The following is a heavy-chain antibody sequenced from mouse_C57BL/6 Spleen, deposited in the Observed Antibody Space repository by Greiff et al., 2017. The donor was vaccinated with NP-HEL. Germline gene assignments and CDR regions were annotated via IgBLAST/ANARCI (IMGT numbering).Heavy chain of an antibody. D-gene: IGHD1-1*01. CDR1: GYAFSSSW. Sequence: QVQLQQSGPELVKPGASVKISCKASGYAFSSSWMNWVKQRPGKGLEWIGRIYPGDGDTNYNGKFKGKATLTADKSSSTAYMQLSSLTSEDSAVYFCARSSYGSSYLFAYWGQGTLVTVSA. J-gene: IGHJ3*01. CDR2: IYPGDGDT. V-gene: IGHV1-82*01. CDR3: ARSSYGSSYLFAY.